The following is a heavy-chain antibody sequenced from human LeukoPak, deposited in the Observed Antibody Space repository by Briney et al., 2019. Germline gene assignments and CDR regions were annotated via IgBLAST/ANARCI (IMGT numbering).Heavy chain of an antibody. CDR2: IYYSGST. V-gene: IGHV4-39*07. CDR1: GGSISSSSYY. D-gene: IGHD1-26*01. J-gene: IGHJ6*03. CDR3: ARVGGSYFHYYYYMDV. Sequence: KPSETLSLTCTVSGGSISSSSYYWGWIRRPPGKGLEWIGSIYYSGSTYYNPSLKSRVTISVDTSKNQFSLKLSSVTAADTAVYYCARVGGSYFHYYYYMDVWGKGTTVTVSS.